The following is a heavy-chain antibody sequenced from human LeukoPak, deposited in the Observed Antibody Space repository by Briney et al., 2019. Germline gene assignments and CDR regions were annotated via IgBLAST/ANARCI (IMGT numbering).Heavy chain of an antibody. CDR1: GVSFRGYY. D-gene: IGHD3-16*02. CDR3: ASVYYDYVWGSYRVDY. V-gene: IGHV4-34*01. J-gene: IGHJ4*02. CDR2: IYYSGST. Sequence: PSETLSLTCAVYGVSFRGYYWSWIRQPPGKGLEWIGSIYYSGSTYYNPSLKSRVTISVDTSKNQFSLKLSSVTAADTAVYYCASVYYDYVWGSYRVDYWGQGTLVTVSS.